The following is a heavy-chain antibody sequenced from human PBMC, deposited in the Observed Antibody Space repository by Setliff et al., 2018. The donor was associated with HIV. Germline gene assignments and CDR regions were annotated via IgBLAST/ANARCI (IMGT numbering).Heavy chain of an antibody. CDR2: INPSGDIT. CDR1: GNTFSSHY. J-gene: IGHJ3*02. Sequence: ASVKVSCKASGNTFSSHYMHWVRQAPGKGLEGMGLINPSGDITSYAEKFQGRVTMTRDTSTSTVYMELRSLRSEDTAIYYCASKGGSGNYPDSDAFDIWGQGTLVTVSS. D-gene: IGHD3-10*01. CDR3: ASKGGSGNYPDSDAFDI. V-gene: IGHV1-46*01.